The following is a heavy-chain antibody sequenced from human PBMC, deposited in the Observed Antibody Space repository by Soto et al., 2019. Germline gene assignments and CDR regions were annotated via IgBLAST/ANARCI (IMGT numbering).Heavy chain of an antibody. CDR1: GFTFSNYA. J-gene: IGHJ4*02. CDR3: ARVIPAAGSDY. D-gene: IGHD6-13*01. V-gene: IGHV3-64*01. Sequence: DVQLAESGGGLVQPGGSLRLSCAASGFTFSNYAMHWVRQAPGKGLEYVSAISSNGGSTYYANSVKGRCTISRDNSKNTLYLQMGSLRAVDMAVYYCARVIPAAGSDYWGQGTLVTVSS. CDR2: ISSNGGST.